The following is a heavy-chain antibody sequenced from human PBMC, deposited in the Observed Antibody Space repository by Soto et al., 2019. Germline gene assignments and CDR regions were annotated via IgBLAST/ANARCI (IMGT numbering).Heavy chain of an antibody. CDR2: ISYDGSNK. Sequence: PGGSLRLSCAASGFTFSSYGMHWVRQAPGKGLEWVAVISYDGSNKYYADSVKGRFTISRDNSKNTLYLQMNSLRAEDTAVYYCAKDGRLLNDAFDIWGQGTMVTVSS. J-gene: IGHJ3*02. V-gene: IGHV3-30*18. CDR1: GFTFSSYG. CDR3: AKDGRLLNDAFDI. D-gene: IGHD2-8*01.